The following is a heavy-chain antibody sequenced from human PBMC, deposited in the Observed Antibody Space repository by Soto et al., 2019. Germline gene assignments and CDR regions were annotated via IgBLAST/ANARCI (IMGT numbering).Heavy chain of an antibody. D-gene: IGHD2-21*02. Sequence: PGESLKISCKGSGYSFTSYWIGWVRQMPGKGLEWMGIIYPGDSDTRYSPSFQGQVTISADKSISTAYLQWSSLKASDTAMYYCARAGGFLRCGGDCYTRGDNWFDPWGQGTLVTVSS. J-gene: IGHJ5*02. CDR3: ARAGGFLRCGGDCYTRGDNWFDP. V-gene: IGHV5-51*01. CDR1: GYSFTSYW. CDR2: IYPGDSDT.